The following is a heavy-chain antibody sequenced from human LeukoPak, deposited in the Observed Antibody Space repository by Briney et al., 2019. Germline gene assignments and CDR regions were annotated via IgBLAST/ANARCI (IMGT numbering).Heavy chain of an antibody. Sequence: GASVKVSCKASGGTFSIYAISWVRQAPGQGLEWMGGIIPIFGTANYAQKLRGRVTITADESTSTAYMELSSLRSEDTAVYYCARGTVGGHYYDSSGYEPNDYWGQGTLVTVSS. V-gene: IGHV1-69*13. D-gene: IGHD3-22*01. CDR1: GGTFSIYA. J-gene: IGHJ4*02. CDR3: ARGTVGGHYYDSSGYEPNDY. CDR2: IIPIFGTA.